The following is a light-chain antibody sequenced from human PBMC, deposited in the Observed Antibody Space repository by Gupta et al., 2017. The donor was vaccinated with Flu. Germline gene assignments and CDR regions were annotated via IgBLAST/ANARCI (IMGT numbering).Light chain of an antibody. Sequence: LHMPQSPSPLSASVGDRLPLPRRARQSLISWLAWYQQKPGKDPKLLIYKAASIESGVPSRLSGSGSGTEVTLTISSLQPDDFATYYCQQDNSYPWTFGQGTKVEIK. CDR1: QSLISW. CDR3: QQDNSYPWT. CDR2: KAA. J-gene: IGKJ1*01. V-gene: IGKV1-5*03.